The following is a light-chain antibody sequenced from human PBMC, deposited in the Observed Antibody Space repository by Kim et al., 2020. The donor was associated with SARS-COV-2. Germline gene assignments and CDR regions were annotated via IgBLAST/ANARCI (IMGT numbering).Light chain of an antibody. CDR2: DAG. CDR1: TGAVTSGHF. J-gene: IGLJ2*01. Sequence: PGGTVTLTCDSSTGAVTSGHFPYWFQQKPGQAPRTLIYDAGNRHSWTPARFSGSLLGGKAALTRSAAQAEDEADYYCLLSYSDSRVFGGGTQLTVL. V-gene: IGLV7-46*01. CDR3: LLSYSDSRV.